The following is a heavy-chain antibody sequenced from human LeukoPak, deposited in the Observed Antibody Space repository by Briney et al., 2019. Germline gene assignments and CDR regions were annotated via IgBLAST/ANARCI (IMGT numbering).Heavy chain of an antibody. CDR3: ARGHYDVLAASYKWTPDY. V-gene: IGHV3-21*01. CDR2: ITSGGDYI. CDR1: GFTFNTVN. Sequence: GGALRLSCADSGFTFNTVNMNWVRQAPGKGLEWVSSITSGGDYIYYADSVKGRFTTSRDNAKNSLSLQLNRLRVEETAVYYCARGHYDVLAASYKWTPDYWGGGTLVTVSS. D-gene: IGHD3-9*01. J-gene: IGHJ4*02.